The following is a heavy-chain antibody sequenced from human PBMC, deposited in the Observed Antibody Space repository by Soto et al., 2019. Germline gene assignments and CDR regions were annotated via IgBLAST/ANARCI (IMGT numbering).Heavy chain of an antibody. CDR3: ANALGYYYDSSGYYRGPDAFDT. J-gene: IGHJ3*02. CDR1: GGTFSSYA. CDR2: IIPIFGTA. V-gene: IGHV1-69*13. Sequence: SVKVSCQASGGTFSSYAISWVRQAPGQGLEWMGGIIPIFGTANYAQKFQGRVTITADESTSTAYMELSSLRSEDTAVYYCANALGYYYDSSGYYRGPDAFDTWGQGTMVTVSS. D-gene: IGHD3-22*01.